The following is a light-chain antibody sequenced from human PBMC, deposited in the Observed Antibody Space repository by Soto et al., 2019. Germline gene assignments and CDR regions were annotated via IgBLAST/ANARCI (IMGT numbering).Light chain of an antibody. Sequence: TVIPDSPLTLTITTGDTATLSCRASQRVSSHLAWYQQKPGQAPRLLIYAASTRATGTPVRFSGSGSETEFTLTIRSLYSEDEEVLCYCRKVYALLMIGHGIKVD. V-gene: IGKV3-15*01. J-gene: IGKJ3*01. CDR3: CRKVYALLM. CDR2: AAS. CDR1: QRVSSH.